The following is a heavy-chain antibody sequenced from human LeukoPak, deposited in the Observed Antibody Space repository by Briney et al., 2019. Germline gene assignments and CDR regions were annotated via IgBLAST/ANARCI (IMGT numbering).Heavy chain of an antibody. V-gene: IGHV4-39*01. D-gene: IGHD3-10*01. Sequence: PSETLSLTCTVSSGSISTSNYYWGWVRQPPGKALEWIGNIFYSGSTYYNPSLKSRVTISVDTSKNQFSLKLSSVTAADTAVYYCARLNGWFGEDNWFDPWGQGTLVTVSS. CDR1: SGSISTSNYY. CDR3: ARLNGWFGEDNWFDP. CDR2: IFYSGST. J-gene: IGHJ5*02.